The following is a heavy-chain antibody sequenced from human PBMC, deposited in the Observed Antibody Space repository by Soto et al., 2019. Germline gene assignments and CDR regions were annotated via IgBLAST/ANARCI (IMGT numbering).Heavy chain of an antibody. CDR2: IYGNGEGT. CDR3: AKGRSYYYYGVDV. J-gene: IGHJ6*02. Sequence: GGSLRLSCAASGFTFSNYGMNWVRQSPGKGLEWVSGIYGNGEGTYYADSMKGRFTVSRDNSRNTLYLDINNLRVEDTAVYYCAKGRSYYYYGVDVWGQGTTVTVSS. CDR1: GFTFSNYG. V-gene: IGHV3-23*01.